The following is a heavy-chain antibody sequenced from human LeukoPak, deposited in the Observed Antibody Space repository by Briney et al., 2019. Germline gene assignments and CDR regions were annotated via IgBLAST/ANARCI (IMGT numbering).Heavy chain of an antibody. Sequence: SETLSLTCTVSGGSIRSYYWTWIRQPPGKGLEWIGCIYYSGSTNYNPSLKSRVTISVDTSKNQFSLKLSSVTAADTAVYYCASGHYYGSGSYFGWFDPWGQGTLVTVSS. CDR3: ASGHYYGSGSYFGWFDP. D-gene: IGHD3-10*01. CDR2: IYYSGST. CDR1: GGSIRSYY. V-gene: IGHV4-59*08. J-gene: IGHJ5*02.